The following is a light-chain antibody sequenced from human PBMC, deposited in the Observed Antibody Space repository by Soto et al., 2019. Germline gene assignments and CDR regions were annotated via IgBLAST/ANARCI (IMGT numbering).Light chain of an antibody. CDR1: TSDVGTFGL. J-gene: IGLJ1*01. CDR2: EGS. Sequence: QSVLTQPASVSGSPGQSITISCSGTTSDVGTFGLVSWFQQHPGKAPKLMIYEGSKRPAGVSKRFSGSKSGDTASLTISGLQAEDEADYYCSSYTTTTLEIFGTGTKLTVL. V-gene: IGLV2-14*02. CDR3: SSYTTTTLEI.